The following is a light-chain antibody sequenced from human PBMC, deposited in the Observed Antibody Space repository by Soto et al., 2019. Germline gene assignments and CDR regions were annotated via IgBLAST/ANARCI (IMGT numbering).Light chain of an antibody. CDR3: TSYTPTGALV. CDR1: NTDVGGYNY. CDR2: EVR. J-gene: IGLJ3*02. V-gene: IGLV2-14*01. Sequence: QSALTQSASVSGSPGQSITVSCTGTNTDVGGYNYVSWYQHRPGKAPRLMIYEVRNRVSGVSNRFSGSKSGNTASLTISGLQSEDEADYYCTSYTPTGALVFGSGTKLTVL.